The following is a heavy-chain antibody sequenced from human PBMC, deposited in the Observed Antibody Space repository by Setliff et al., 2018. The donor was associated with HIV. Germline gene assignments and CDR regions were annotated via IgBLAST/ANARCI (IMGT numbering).Heavy chain of an antibody. D-gene: IGHD2-2*01. CDR3: ATDRILGYCSSTSCSNAFDI. CDR2: FDPEDGET. CDR1: GYTLTELS. J-gene: IGHJ3*02. Sequence: ASVKVSCKVSGYTLTELSMHWVRQAPGKGLEWMGGFDPEDGETIYALKFQGRVTMTEDTSPDTAYMELSSLRSEDTAVYYCATDRILGYCSSTSCSNAFDIWGQGTMVTVSS. V-gene: IGHV1-24*01.